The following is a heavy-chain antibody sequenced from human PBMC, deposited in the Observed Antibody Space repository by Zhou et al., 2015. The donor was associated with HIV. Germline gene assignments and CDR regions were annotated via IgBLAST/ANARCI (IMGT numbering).Heavy chain of an antibody. Sequence: QMQLVQSGPEVKKPGTSVKVSCKASGFTFTSSAVQWVRQARGQRLEWIGWIVVGSGNTNYAQKFQERVTITRDMSTSTAYMELSSLRSEDTAVYYCAAAEIGFCGGDCYRRYFDYWGQGTLVTVSS. CDR2: IVVGSGNT. J-gene: IGHJ4*02. CDR1: GFTFTSSA. D-gene: IGHD2-21*02. V-gene: IGHV1-58*01. CDR3: AAAEIGFCGGDCYRRYFDY.